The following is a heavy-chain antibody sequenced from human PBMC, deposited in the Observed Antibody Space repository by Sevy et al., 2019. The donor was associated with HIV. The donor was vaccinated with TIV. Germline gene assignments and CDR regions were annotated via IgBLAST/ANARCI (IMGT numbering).Heavy chain of an antibody. CDR3: TTVAQFTAFDI. CDR2: IKSKTDGGTT. CDR1: GFNFSNAW. J-gene: IGHJ3*02. Sequence: GGSLRLSCAASGFNFSNAWMSWVRQAPGKGLELVGRIKSKTDGGTTDYAAPVKARFTIPRDDSKNTLYVQMNSLKTEDTAVYYCTTVAQFTAFDIWGQGTMVTVSS. V-gene: IGHV3-15*01.